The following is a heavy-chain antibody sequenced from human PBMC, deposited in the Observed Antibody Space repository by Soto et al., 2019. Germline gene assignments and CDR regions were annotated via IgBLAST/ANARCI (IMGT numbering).Heavy chain of an antibody. J-gene: IGHJ4*02. D-gene: IGHD5-18*01. CDR2: IDPSDSQT. Sequence: GESLKISCKGSGYSFAGYWITWVRQKPGKGLEWMGRIDPSDSQTYYSPSFRGHVTISVTKSITTVFLQWSSLRASDTAMYYCARQLYDSDTAPNFQYYFDSWGQGTPVTVSS. V-gene: IGHV5-10-1*01. CDR3: ARQLYDSDTAPNFQYYFDS. CDR1: GYSFAGYW.